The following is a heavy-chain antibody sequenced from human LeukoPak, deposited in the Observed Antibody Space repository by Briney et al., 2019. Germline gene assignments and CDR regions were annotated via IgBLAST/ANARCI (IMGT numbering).Heavy chain of an antibody. D-gene: IGHD1-1*01. CDR2: ISRSGDT. V-gene: IGHV4-4*02. CDR3: ARGDNWVFDY. J-gene: IGHJ4*02. Sequence: SGTLSLTCAVSGASITSSKWWSWVRQPPEKGLEWIGEISRSGDTNYNPSLKSRVTLSIDKSENHFSLTLSSVTAADTAIYYYARGDNWVFDYWGQGALVTASS. CDR1: GASITSSKW.